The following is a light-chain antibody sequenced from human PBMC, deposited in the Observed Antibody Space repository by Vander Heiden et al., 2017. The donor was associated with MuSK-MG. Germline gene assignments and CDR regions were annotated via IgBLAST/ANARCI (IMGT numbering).Light chain of an antibody. Sequence: DIQMTQSPSTLSASVGDRVTITCRASQSVSNWLAWYQQKPGKVPKLLIYAASTLATGAPSRLRGTASGTEFTLTISSLQPDDLTTYYCKHDNSYSGHTFGQGTKLEIK. CDR3: KHDNSYSGHT. J-gene: IGKJ2*01. CDR1: QSVSNW. CDR2: AAS. V-gene: IGKV1-5*01.